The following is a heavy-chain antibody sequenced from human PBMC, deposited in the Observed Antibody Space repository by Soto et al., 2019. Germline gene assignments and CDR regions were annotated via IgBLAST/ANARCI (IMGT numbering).Heavy chain of an antibody. CDR3: ARDLSALEYYYDSSGSNWFDP. D-gene: IGHD3-22*01. V-gene: IGHV3-33*01. J-gene: IGHJ5*02. CDR2: IWYDGSNK. Sequence: GGSLRLSCAASGFTFSSYGMHWVRQAPGKGLEWVAVIWYDGSNKYYADSVKGRFTISRDNSKNTLYLQMNSLRAEDTAVYYCARDLSALEYYYDSSGSNWFDPWGQGTLVTVSS. CDR1: GFTFSSYG.